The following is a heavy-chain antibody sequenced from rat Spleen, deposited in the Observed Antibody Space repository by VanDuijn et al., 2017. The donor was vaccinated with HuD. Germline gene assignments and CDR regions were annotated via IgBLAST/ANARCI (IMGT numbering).Heavy chain of an antibody. V-gene: IGHV5-17*01. Sequence: EVQLVESDGGLVQPGRSLKLSCAASGFTFSDYAMAWVRQAPKKGLEWVATIIYDGSSTYYRDSVKGRFTISRDNAKSTLYLQMDSLRSEDTATYYCGRRDYGGYGDYWGQGVMVTVSS. J-gene: IGHJ2*01. D-gene: IGHD1-11*01. CDR3: GRRDYGGYGDY. CDR2: IIYDGSST. CDR1: GFTFSDYA.